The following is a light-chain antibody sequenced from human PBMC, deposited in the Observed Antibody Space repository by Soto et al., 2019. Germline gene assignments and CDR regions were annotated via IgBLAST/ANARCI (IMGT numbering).Light chain of an antibody. Sequence: DIQMTQSPSSLSASVGDRVTITCRASQSISSYLNWYQQKPGKAPKLLIYAASSLQSGVPSRFRGSGSGTDFTLTISSLQPEDFATYYCQQSYSTPHTVGQGTKLEIK. V-gene: IGKV1-39*01. J-gene: IGKJ2*01. CDR3: QQSYSTPHT. CDR2: AAS. CDR1: QSISSY.